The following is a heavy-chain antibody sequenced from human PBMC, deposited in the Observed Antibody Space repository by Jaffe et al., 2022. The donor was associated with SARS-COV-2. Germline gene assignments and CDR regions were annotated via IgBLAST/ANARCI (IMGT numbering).Heavy chain of an antibody. D-gene: IGHD6-19*01. CDR1: GGSFSGNS. Sequence: QVQLQQWGAGLLKPSETLSLTCAVYGGSFSGNSWNWIRQPPGKGLEWIGEITHGGGTNYNPSLKSRVIISADTSNNQFSLKLTSLTAADTAIYYCAGGRRQVFPFSSAWVYWGKGVLVTVSS. V-gene: IGHV4-34*01. J-gene: IGHJ4*02. CDR2: ITHGGGT. CDR3: AGGRRQVFPFSSAWVY.